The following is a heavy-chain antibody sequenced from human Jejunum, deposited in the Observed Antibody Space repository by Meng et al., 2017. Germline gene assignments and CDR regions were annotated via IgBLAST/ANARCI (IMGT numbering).Heavy chain of an antibody. V-gene: IGHV1-18*01. CDR1: GYTFINYV. CDR2: ISANNGNT. J-gene: IGHJ3*02. D-gene: IGHD1-26*01. Sequence: ASVKVSCKASGYTFINYVISWVRQAPGQGLEWMGWISANNGNTNYAQKLQDRVIMTTDTSTSTVYMELRSLRSDDTAVYYCARGGSGSYSADIWGQGKMVT. CDR3: ARGGSGSYSADI.